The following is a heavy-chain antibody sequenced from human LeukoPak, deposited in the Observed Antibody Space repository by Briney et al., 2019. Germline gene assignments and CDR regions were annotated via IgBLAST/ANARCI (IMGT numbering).Heavy chain of an antibody. CDR1: GFTFSSYS. J-gene: IGHJ5*02. CDR3: ARDESGDWFDP. Sequence: GGSLRLSCAASGFTFSSYSMNWVRQAPGKGLEWVSYISSSGSTIYYADSVKGRFTISRDNAKNSLYLQMNSLRAEDTAVYYCARDESGDWFDPWGQGTLVTVSS. D-gene: IGHD1-26*01. CDR2: ISSSGSTI. V-gene: IGHV3-48*04.